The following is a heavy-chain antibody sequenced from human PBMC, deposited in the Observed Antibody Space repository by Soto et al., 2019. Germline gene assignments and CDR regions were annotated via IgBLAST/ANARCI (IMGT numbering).Heavy chain of an antibody. CDR3: ARGPLNGPFDY. CDR1: GFTFSSYA. J-gene: IGHJ4*02. Sequence: GGSLRLSCAASGFTFSSYAMHWVRQAPGKGLEWVAVISYDGSNKYYADSVKGRFTISRDNSKNTLYLQMNSLRAEDTAVYYCARGPLNGPFDYWGQGTLVTVSS. CDR2: ISYDGSNK. V-gene: IGHV3-30-3*01.